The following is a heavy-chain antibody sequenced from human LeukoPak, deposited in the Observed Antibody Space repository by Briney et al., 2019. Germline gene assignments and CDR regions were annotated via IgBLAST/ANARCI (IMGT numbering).Heavy chain of an antibody. J-gene: IGHJ4*02. CDR2: ISGSGDST. D-gene: IGHD2-21*02. V-gene: IGHV3-23*01. Sequence: GGSLRLSCVASGFTLRSYVMHWVRQTPGKGLEWVSSISGSGDSTFYADSVKGRFSISRDNSKNTLYLQVNGLRTEDTAVYYCAKDRLLNCRGDCYIFDYWGQGTVVTVSS. CDR1: GFTLRSYV. CDR3: AKDRLLNCRGDCYIFDY.